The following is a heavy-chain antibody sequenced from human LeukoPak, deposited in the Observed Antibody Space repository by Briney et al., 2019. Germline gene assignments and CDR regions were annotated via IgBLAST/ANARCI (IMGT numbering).Heavy chain of an antibody. D-gene: IGHD2-21*02. J-gene: IGHJ4*02. CDR3: ARDLCGGDCYFH. CDR2: ISYDGSNK. V-gene: IGHV3-30-3*01. Sequence: GGSLRLSGAASGFTFSSYAMHWVRQAPGKGLEWVAVISYDGSNKYYADSVKGRFTISRDNSKNTLYLQMNSLRAEDTAVYYCARDLCGGDCYFHWGQGALVTVSS. CDR1: GFTFSSYA.